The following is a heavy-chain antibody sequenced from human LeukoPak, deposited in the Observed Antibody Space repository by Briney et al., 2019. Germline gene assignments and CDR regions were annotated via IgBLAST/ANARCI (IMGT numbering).Heavy chain of an antibody. J-gene: IGHJ4*02. D-gene: IGHD3-22*01. CDR3: AKGLTYYYDSSVRGFDY. CDR1: GFTFYEHT. Sequence: PGGSLRLSCAASGFTFYEHTMPWVRQVPGKGLEWVSLISWDGDGTDYADSVKGRFTIARDNRKNTLYLQMNSLRTEDTALYYCAKGLTYYYDSSVRGFDYWGQGTLVTVSS. V-gene: IGHV3-43*01. CDR2: ISWDGDGT.